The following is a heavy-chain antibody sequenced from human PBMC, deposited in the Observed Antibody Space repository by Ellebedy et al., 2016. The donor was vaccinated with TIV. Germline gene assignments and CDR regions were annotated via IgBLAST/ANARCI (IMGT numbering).Heavy chain of an antibody. CDR2: IYTSGST. CDR3: ARDRVYDSSGYALRFDAFDI. CDR1: GGSISSYY. Sequence: MPGGSLRLSCTVSGGSISSYYWSWIRQPAGKGLEWIGRIYTSGSTNYNPSLKSRVTMSVDTSKNQFSLKLSSVTAADTAVYHCARDRVYDSSGYALRFDAFDIWGQGTKVTVSS. D-gene: IGHD3-22*01. V-gene: IGHV4-4*07. J-gene: IGHJ3*02.